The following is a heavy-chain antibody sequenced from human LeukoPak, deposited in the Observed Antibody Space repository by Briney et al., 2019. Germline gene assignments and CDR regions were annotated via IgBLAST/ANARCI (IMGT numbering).Heavy chain of an antibody. D-gene: IGHD3-3*01. Sequence: PSETLSLTCAVYGGSFSGYYWSWIRQPPGKGLEWIGEINHSGSTNYNPSLKSRVTISVDTSKNQFSLKLSSVTAADTAVYYCARRDRRITIFGVVTYYFDYWGQGTLVTVSS. CDR1: GGSFSGYY. V-gene: IGHV4-34*01. CDR3: ARRDRRITIFGVVTYYFDY. J-gene: IGHJ4*02. CDR2: INHSGST.